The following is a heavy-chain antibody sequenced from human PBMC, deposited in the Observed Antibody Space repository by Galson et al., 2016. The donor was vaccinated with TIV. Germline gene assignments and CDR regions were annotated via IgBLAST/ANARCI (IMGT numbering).Heavy chain of an antibody. J-gene: IGHJ6*02. Sequence: LRLSCAASGFTFSDYWMNWVRQAPGKGLEWVSIISSDGTTHYADSVKGRFTISRDNSKNTLYLQVNSLRVEDTAIYYCARNRRHCGDNCYLYYYYGMDVWGHGTTVSVSS. CDR2: ISSDGTT. CDR3: ARNRRHCGDNCYLYYYYGMDV. CDR1: GFTFSDYW. V-gene: IGHV3-66*02. D-gene: IGHD2-21*02.